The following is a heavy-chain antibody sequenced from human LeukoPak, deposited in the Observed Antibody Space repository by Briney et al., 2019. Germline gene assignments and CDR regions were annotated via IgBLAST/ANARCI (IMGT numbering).Heavy chain of an antibody. Sequence: PSETLSLTCTVSGGSISSYYWSWIRQPPGKGLEWIGYIYYSGSTNYNPSLKSRVTISVDTSKNQFSLKLSSVTAADTAVYYCARGRGYGTTEGMDYFDYWGQGTLVTVSS. D-gene: IGHD4-17*01. J-gene: IGHJ4*02. CDR1: GGSISSYY. CDR2: IYYSGST. CDR3: ARGRGYGTTEGMDYFDY. V-gene: IGHV4-59*12.